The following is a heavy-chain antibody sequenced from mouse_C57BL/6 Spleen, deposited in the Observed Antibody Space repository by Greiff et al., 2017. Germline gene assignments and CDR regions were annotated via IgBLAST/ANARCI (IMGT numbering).Heavy chain of an antibody. J-gene: IGHJ4*01. CDR1: GYTFTSYG. D-gene: IGHD2-5*01. V-gene: IGHV1-81*01. CDR3: ARTTIDYSNYGGAMDD. CDR2: IYPRSGNT. Sequence: VKLMESGAELAKPGASVKLSCKASGYTFTSYGISWVKQRPGQGLEWIGEIYPRSGNTYYNEKFKGKATLTADKSSSTAYMELRSLTSEDSAVYFCARTTIDYSNYGGAMDDWGQGTSVTVAS.